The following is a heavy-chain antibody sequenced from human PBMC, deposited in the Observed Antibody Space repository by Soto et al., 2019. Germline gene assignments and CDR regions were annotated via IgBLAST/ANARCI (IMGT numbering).Heavy chain of an antibody. CDR1: GYTFTSYD. J-gene: IGHJ4*02. CDR2: MNPNSGNT. V-gene: IGHV1-8*01. CDR3: AREDYGDYGHFDY. Sequence: QVQLVQSGAEVKKPGASVKVSCKASGYTFTSYDINWVRQATGQGLEWMGWMNPNSGNTGYAQKFQGRVTMPRNTAISTADMELSSRRSEDTAVYYCAREDYGDYGHFDYWGQGTLVTVSS. D-gene: IGHD4-17*01.